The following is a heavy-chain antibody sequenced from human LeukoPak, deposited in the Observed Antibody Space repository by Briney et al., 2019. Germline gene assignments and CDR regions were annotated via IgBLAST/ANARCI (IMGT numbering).Heavy chain of an antibody. CDR2: ISSSSSTI. D-gene: IGHD3-16*01. CDR1: GFTFSSYS. V-gene: IGHV3-48*01. J-gene: IGHJ4*02. Sequence: PGGSLRLSCAAPGFTFSSYSMNWVRQAPGKGLEWVSYISSSSSTIYYADSVKGRFTISRDNAKNSLYLQMNSLRAEDTAVYYCARDNGDYVWGSYVFDYWGQGTLVTVSS. CDR3: ARDNGDYVWGSYVFDY.